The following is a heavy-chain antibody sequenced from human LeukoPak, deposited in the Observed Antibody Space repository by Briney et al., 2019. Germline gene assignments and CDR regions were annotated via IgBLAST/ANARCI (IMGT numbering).Heavy chain of an antibody. Sequence: SETLSLTCTVSGGSISSYYWSWIWQPAGKGLEWIGRIYTSGSTNYNPSLKSRVTMSVDTSKNQFSLKLSSVTAADTAVYYCARGPPITYGSGSITPFDYWGQGTLVTVSS. J-gene: IGHJ4*02. CDR3: ARGPPITYGSGSITPFDY. V-gene: IGHV4-4*07. D-gene: IGHD3-10*01. CDR1: GGSISSYY. CDR2: IYTSGST.